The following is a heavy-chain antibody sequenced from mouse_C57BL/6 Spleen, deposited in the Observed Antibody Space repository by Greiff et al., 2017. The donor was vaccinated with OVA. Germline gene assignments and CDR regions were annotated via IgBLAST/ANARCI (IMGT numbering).Heavy chain of an antibody. CDR1: GYSITSGYY. CDR2: ISYDGSN. J-gene: IGHJ3*01. D-gene: IGHD2-4*01. Sequence: EVKLQESGPGLVKPSQSLSLTCSVTGYSITSGYYWNWIRQFPGNKLEWMGYISYDGSNNYNPSLKNRISITRDTSKNQFFLKLNSVTTEDTATYYCAKSPSLYDYGAWFAYWGQGTLVTVSA. V-gene: IGHV3-6*01. CDR3: AKSPSLYDYGAWFAY.